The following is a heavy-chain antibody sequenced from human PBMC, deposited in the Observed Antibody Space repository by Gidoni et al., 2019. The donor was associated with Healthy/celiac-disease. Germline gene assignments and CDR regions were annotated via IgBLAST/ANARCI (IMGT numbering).Heavy chain of an antibody. D-gene: IGHD6-6*01. Sequence: EVQLVASGGGLVQPGGSLRLSCAASGFTFSDHYMSWVRQAPGKGLEWVGRTRNKANSYNTENAASVKGRLTISRDDSKNSLYLQMNSLKTEDTAVYYCARVGSSPSSAYYYYYMDVWGKGTTVTVS. V-gene: IGHV3-72*01. CDR2: TRNKANSYNT. CDR1: GFTFSDHY. J-gene: IGHJ6*03. CDR3: ARVGSSPSSAYYYYYMDV.